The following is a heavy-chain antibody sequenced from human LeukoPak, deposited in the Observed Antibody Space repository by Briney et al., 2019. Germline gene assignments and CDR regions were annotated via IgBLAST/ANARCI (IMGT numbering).Heavy chain of an antibody. CDR2: ISSSGSTI. Sequence: QSGGSLRLSCAASGFTFSSYEMSWVRQAPGKGLEGVSYISSSGSTIYYADSVKGRFTISRDNAKNSLYLQMNSLRAEDTAVYYCARESYSYDSSGYYYLDYWGQGTLVTVSS. CDR3: ARESYSYDSSGYYYLDY. CDR1: GFTFSSYE. J-gene: IGHJ4*02. D-gene: IGHD3-22*01. V-gene: IGHV3-48*03.